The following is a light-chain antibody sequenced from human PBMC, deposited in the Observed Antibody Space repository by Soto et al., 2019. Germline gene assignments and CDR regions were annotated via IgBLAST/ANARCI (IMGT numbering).Light chain of an antibody. V-gene: IGLV1-47*01. CDR1: SSNIGSNY. CDR3: AACDDCWGAPDV. J-gene: IGLJ1*01. Sequence: QSVLTQPPSASGTPGQRVTISCSGSSSNIGSNYVYWYQQLPGTAPKLLIYRNNQRPSGVPDRFSGSKSGTSASLAISGTRSEDEADYYCAACDDCWGAPDVFGTGTKVSFL. CDR2: RNN.